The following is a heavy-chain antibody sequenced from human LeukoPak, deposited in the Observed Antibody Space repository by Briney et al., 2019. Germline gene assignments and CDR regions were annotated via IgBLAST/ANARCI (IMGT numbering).Heavy chain of an antibody. D-gene: IGHD2-2*01. CDR1: GGSISSYY. CDR3: ASASTYSSSWEGDFDY. J-gene: IGHJ4*02. Sequence: SETLSLTCTVSGGSISSYYWSWIRQPPGKGLQWIGWIYNSGSTSCNPSLRSRVTISIDTSKNQFFLKLSSVTAADTAVYYCASASTYSSSWEGDFDYWGQGALVTVSS. CDR2: IYNSGST. V-gene: IGHV4-59*01.